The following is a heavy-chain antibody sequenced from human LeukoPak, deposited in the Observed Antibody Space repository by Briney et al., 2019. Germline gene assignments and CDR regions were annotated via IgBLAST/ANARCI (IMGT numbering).Heavy chain of an antibody. V-gene: IGHV4-59*01. J-gene: IGHJ2*01. CDR1: GGSISSYY. D-gene: IGHD4-17*01. CDR3: ARKQMTTVTPNWYFDL. Sequence: SETLSLTCTVSGGSISSYYWSWIRQPPGKGLEWIGYIYYSGSTNYNPSLKSRVTTSVDTSKNQFSLKLSSVTAADTAVYYCARKQMTTVTPNWYFDLWGRGTLVTVSS. CDR2: IYYSGST.